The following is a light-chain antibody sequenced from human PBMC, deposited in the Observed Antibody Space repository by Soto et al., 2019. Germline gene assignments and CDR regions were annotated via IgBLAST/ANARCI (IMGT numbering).Light chain of an antibody. CDR2: EVS. CDR3: QAYDYSLTAFV. CDR1: SSDIGDYNY. V-gene: IGLV2-14*01. J-gene: IGLJ3*02. Sequence: QADLTQPASVSGSPGQSITISCTGTSSDIGDYNYVSWYQQHPGKAPKLVIYEVSNRPSGVSDRFSGSKSGNTASLIISGLQAEDEADYYCQAYDYSLTAFVFGGGTKVTVL.